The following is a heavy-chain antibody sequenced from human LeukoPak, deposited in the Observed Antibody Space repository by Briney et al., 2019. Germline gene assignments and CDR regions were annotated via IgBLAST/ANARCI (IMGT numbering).Heavy chain of an antibody. CDR1: GGSISSYY. J-gene: IGHJ6*02. D-gene: IGHD2-2*01. V-gene: IGHV4-59*01. CDR3: AREGPERSTRWGYYYYGMDV. CDR2: IYYSGST. Sequence: PSETLSLTCTVSGGSISSYYWSWIRQPPGKGLEWIGYIYYSGSTNYNPSLKSRVTISVDTSKNQFSLKLSSVTAADTAVYYCAREGPERSTRWGYYYYGMDVWGQGTTVTVSS.